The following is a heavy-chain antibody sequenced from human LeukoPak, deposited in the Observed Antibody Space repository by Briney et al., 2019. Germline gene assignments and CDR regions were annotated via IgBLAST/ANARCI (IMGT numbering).Heavy chain of an antibody. Sequence: SETLSLTCAVYSGSFSGYWSWIRQPPGKGLEWIGEINHSGSTKYNPSLKSRVTISVDTSKNQFSLKQTSVTAADTAVYYCARLQGWLDPWGQGTLVTVSS. J-gene: IGHJ5*02. CDR3: ARLQGWLDP. V-gene: IGHV4-34*01. CDR2: INHSGST. CDR1: SGSFSGY.